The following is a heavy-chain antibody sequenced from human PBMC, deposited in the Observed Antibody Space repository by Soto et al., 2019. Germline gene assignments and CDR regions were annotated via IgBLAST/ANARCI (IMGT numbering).Heavy chain of an antibody. CDR3: ATSISGHSYGHRGSYYNWLDP. D-gene: IGHD5-18*01. CDR1: GGTFSSYA. CDR2: IIPIFGTA. J-gene: IGHJ5*02. Sequence: SVKVSCKASGGTFSSYAISWVRQAPGQGLEWMGGIIPIFGTANYAQKFQGRVTITADESTSTAYMELSSLRSEDAAVYYCATSISGHSYGHRGSYYNWLDPWGQGTLVTVYS. V-gene: IGHV1-69*13.